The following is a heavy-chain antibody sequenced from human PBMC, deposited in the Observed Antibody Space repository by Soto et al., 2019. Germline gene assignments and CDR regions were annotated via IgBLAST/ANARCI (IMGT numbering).Heavy chain of an antibody. CDR2: IDPSDSYT. V-gene: IGHV5-10-1*01. D-gene: IGHD3-22*01. CDR3: ARPEDLAMILRMGGAFDI. CDR1: GYSFTSYW. J-gene: IGHJ3*02. Sequence: GESLKTSCKGSGYSFTSYWISWVRQMPGKGLEWMGRIDPSDSYTNYSPSFQGHVTISADKSISTAYLQWSSLKASDTAVYYCARPEDLAMILRMGGAFDIWGQGTMVTVSS.